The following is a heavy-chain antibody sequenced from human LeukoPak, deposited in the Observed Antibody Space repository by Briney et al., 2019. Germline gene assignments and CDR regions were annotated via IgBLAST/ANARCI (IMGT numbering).Heavy chain of an antibody. CDR3: ARDFPIVWFGELMRYYYYYGMDV. CDR1: GYTFTSYG. Sequence: ASVKLSCKASGYTFTSYGISWVRQAHGQGLEWMGWISAYNGNTNYAQKLQGRVTMTTDKSTSTAYIELRSLRSDDTAVYYCARDFPIVWFGELMRYYYYYGMDVWGQGTTVTVSS. D-gene: IGHD3-10*01. J-gene: IGHJ6*02. V-gene: IGHV1-18*01. CDR2: ISAYNGNT.